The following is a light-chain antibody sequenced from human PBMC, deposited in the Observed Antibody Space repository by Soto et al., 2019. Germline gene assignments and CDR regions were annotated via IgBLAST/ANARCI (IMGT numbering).Light chain of an antibody. CDR3: CSYAGNSLYV. J-gene: IGLJ1*01. V-gene: IGLV2-23*01. CDR1: SSDVGSYNL. Sequence: HSALTQPPSVCGSPGESINISCTGNSSDVGSYNLVSWYQQHPGKAPKLMIYEGSKRPSGVSNRFSGSKSGNTASLTISGLQAEDEADYYCCSYAGNSLYVFGTGTKVTVL. CDR2: EGS.